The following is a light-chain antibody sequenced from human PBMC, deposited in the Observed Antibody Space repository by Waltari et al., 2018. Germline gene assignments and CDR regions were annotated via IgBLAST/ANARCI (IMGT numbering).Light chain of an antibody. V-gene: IGKV2-30*02. CDR1: QSLVLSDGNTY. J-gene: IGKJ1*01. CDR2: KVS. Sequence: DVVMTQSPLSLPVTLGQPASISCRSSQSLVLSDGNTYLNWFHQRPGQSPRRLISKVSNRDSGVPDRFSGSGSGTDFTLKISRVEAEDVGVYYCMQGTHWPRTFGQGTKVEIK. CDR3: MQGTHWPRT.